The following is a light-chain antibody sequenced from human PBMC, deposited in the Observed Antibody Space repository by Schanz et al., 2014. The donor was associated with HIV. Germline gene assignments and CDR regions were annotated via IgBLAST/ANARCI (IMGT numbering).Light chain of an antibody. CDR2: EVT. J-gene: IGLJ3*02. CDR3: ATWDDSLNGWV. V-gene: IGLV2-8*01. Sequence: QSVLTQPPSASGSPGQSVTISCTGTSSDVGGYKHVSWYQQYPGKAPKLMIYEVTKRPSGVPDRFSGSKSGTSASLAISGLQSEDEADYYCATWDDSLNGWVFGGGTKLTVL. CDR1: SSDVGGYKH.